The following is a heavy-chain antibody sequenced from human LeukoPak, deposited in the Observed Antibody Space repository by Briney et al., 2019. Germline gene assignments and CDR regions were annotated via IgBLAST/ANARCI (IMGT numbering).Heavy chain of an antibody. Sequence: PSETLSLTCTVSGDSISGYYWSWIRQPPGKGLEWIAYIYSSGSTNCNPSLQSRVTISVDTSKNQFSLKLSSVTAADTAMYYCARRSLAAPGKGAFDIWGQGTMVTVSS. CDR1: GDSISGYY. D-gene: IGHD6-13*01. V-gene: IGHV4-59*08. J-gene: IGHJ3*02. CDR3: ARRSLAAPGKGAFDI. CDR2: IYSSGST.